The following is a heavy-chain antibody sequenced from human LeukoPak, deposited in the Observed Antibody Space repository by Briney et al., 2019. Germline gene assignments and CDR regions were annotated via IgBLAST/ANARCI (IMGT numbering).Heavy chain of an antibody. D-gene: IGHD1-20*01. V-gene: IGHV3-53*01. CDR1: GFTVSSNY. CDR2: IYSGGST. CDR3: ARGRGAITGTPGYYFDY. Sequence: PGGSLRLSCAACGFTVSSNYMSWVRQAPGKGVDWVSIIYSGGSTYSADYVKGRFTISRDNSKNKLYLQMNSLRAEDTAVYYCARGRGAITGTPGYYFDYWGQGTLVTVSS. J-gene: IGHJ4*02.